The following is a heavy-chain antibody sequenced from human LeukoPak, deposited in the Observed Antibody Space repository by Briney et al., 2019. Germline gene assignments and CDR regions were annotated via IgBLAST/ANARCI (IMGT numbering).Heavy chain of an antibody. CDR3: ARDSYGAYLYFDY. Sequence: GGSLRLSRAASGFIFSNCGMHWVRQAPGKGLEWVAVMYSDGSTQYYADSVKGRFTISRDNSKTRLYLQMTSLRAEDTAVYYCARDSYGAYLYFDYWGQGTLVTVSS. CDR2: MYSDGSTQ. CDR1: GFIFSNCG. V-gene: IGHV3-33*01. D-gene: IGHD4/OR15-4a*01. J-gene: IGHJ4*02.